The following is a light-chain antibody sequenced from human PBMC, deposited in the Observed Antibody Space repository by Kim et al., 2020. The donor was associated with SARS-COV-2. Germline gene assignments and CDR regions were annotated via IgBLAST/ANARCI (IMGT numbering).Light chain of an antibody. J-gene: IGLJ3*02. CDR2: EIN. CDR3: SSYTSSSTLV. V-gene: IGLV2-14*01. CDR1: STDIGGYDY. Sequence: SALTQPASVSGSPGQSLTISCTGTSTDIGGYDYVSWYRQDPGKVPTLIIFEINKRPSGVSDRYSGSKSDNTASLTIFGLQAEDEADYYCSSYTSSSTLVFGGGTKVTVL.